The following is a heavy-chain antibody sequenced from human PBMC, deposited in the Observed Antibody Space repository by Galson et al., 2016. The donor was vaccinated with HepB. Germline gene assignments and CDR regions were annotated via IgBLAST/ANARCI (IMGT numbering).Heavy chain of an antibody. D-gene: IGHD6-19*01. CDR1: GVSVSSSYYF. J-gene: IGHJ4*02. Sequence: ETLSLTCTVSGVSVSSSYYFWGWVRQPPGKGLEWIGLIHSSGTSHYDPSLNSRLTMSVETAKNQFSLRLSSVTAADTAVYYCARSSASRNGYFDSWGQGTLVTVSS. V-gene: IGHV4-39*01. CDR3: ARSSASRNGYFDS. CDR2: IHSSGTS.